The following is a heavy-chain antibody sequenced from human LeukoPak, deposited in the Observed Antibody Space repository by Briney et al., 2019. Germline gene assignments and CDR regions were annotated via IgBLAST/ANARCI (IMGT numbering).Heavy chain of an antibody. Sequence: PGGSLRLSCVTSGFTFRSYAMSWVREAPGKGLEGVSAISGSSDDTNYTGSVKGLFTISRDNSKTTLYLQMNSLRAEDTAVYYCAKLKTSGGWAWVYFDYWGQGALVTVSS. V-gene: IGHV3-23*01. CDR1: GFTFRSYA. CDR2: ISGSSDDT. D-gene: IGHD6-19*01. CDR3: AKLKTSGGWAWVYFDY. J-gene: IGHJ4*02.